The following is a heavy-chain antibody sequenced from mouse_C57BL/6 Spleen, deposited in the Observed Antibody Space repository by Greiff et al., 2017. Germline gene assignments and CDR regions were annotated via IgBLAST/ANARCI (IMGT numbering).Heavy chain of an antibody. CDR2: IDPNSGGT. D-gene: IGHD4-1*01. V-gene: IGHV1-72*01. Sequence: QVQLKQPGAELVKPGASVKLSCKASGYTFTSYWMHWVKQRPGRGLEWIGRIDPNSGGTKYNEKFKSKATLTVDKPSSTAYMQLSSLTSEDSAVYYCATANWDNAMDYWGQGTSVTVSS. CDR3: ATANWDNAMDY. J-gene: IGHJ4*01. CDR1: GYTFTSYW.